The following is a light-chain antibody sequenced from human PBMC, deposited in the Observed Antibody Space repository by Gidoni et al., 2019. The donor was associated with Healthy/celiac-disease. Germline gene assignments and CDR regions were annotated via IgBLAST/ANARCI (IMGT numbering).Light chain of an antibody. CDR1: QSDNSRS. V-gene: IGKV3-20*01. J-gene: IGKJ5*01. Sequence: EIVLTHSPCTLSLSPGERATLSCRASQSDNSRSLAWYQQKPGQAPRLLIYGASSRATGIPDRCSSSGSGKDFTITISRLEHEDFAVYYCQQYGSSPTFGQGTRLEIK. CDR2: GAS. CDR3: QQYGSSPT.